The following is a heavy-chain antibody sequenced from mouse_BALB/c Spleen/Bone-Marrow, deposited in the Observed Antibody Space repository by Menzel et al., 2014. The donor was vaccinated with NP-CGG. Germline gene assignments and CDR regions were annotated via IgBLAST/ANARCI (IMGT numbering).Heavy chain of an antibody. CDR2: ILPGRGST. Sequence: QVQLQQSGAELMKPGASVKISCKATGYTFSSYWIEWVKQRPGHGLEWIGEILPGRGSTNYNEKFKGKSTFTSDTSSKPAYKQLSSLTSEDSAVYYCARWDTTAMDYWGQGTSVTVSS. CDR1: GYTFSSYW. J-gene: IGHJ4*01. CDR3: ARWDTTAMDY. V-gene: IGHV1-9*01. D-gene: IGHD1-1*01.